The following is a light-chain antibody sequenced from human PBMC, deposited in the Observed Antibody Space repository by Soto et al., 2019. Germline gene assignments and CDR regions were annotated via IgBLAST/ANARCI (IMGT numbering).Light chain of an antibody. Sequence: DIQMTQSPATLSSSVRERFTITCRASQGISSWLAWYQQKPGKVPKHLIYAASSLQSGIPSRFSGGGSGTDFTLTISSLQPEDFATYYCQQYNSYPLTFGGGTKVDI. J-gene: IGKJ4*01. CDR2: AAS. CDR3: QQYNSYPLT. CDR1: QGISSW. V-gene: IGKV1D-16*01.